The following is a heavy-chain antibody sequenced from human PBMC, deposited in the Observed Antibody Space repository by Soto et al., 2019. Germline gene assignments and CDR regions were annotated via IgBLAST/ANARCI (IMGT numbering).Heavy chain of an antibody. J-gene: IGHJ4*02. CDR3: ASTPGYSGYDDFDY. CDR1: GFTFSSYA. V-gene: IGHV3-30-3*01. Sequence: QVQLVESGGGVVQPGRSLRLSCAASGFTFSSYAMHWVRQAPGKGLEWVAVISYDGSNKYYADSVKGRFTISRDNSKNTLYLQMNSLRAEDTAVYYCASTPGYSGYDDFDYWGQGTLVTVSS. D-gene: IGHD5-12*01. CDR2: ISYDGSNK.